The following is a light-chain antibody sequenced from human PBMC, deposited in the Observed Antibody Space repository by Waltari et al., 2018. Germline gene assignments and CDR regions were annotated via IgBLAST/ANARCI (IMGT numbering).Light chain of an antibody. Sequence: VPREPPLPFPPAGTAPPTVASIPGPAPVIPFPYWFHQKPGQAPRKRVYDTTKKYSWTPARFSGSRLGGKAALTLSGAQPEDEAEYYCLLAYGDAQVFGTGTKVTVL. CDR2: DTT. V-gene: IGLV7-46*01. CDR3: LLAYGDAQV. CDR1: PGPAPVIPF. J-gene: IGLJ1*01.